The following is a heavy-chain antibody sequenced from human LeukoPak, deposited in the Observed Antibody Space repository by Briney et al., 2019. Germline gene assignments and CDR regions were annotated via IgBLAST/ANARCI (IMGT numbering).Heavy chain of an antibody. CDR1: GGTFSSYA. V-gene: IGHV1-69*13. Sequence: GASVKVSFKAAGGTFSSYAISWVRQAPGQGLEWMGGIIPIFGTAKYAQKFQGRVTITADELTRTAYMELSSLRSEDTAVYYCARAPSLVVTASPWLGWFDPWGQGTLVTVSS. CDR3: ARAPSLVVTASPWLGWFDP. J-gene: IGHJ5*02. CDR2: IIPIFGTA. D-gene: IGHD2-21*02.